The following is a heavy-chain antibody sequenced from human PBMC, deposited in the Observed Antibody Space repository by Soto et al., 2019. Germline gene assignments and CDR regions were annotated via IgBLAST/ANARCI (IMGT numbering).Heavy chain of an antibody. V-gene: IGHV3-64*01. D-gene: IGHD3-10*01. CDR2: ISSNGGST. CDR1: GFTFSSYA. Sequence: GGSLRLSCAASGFTFSSYAMHWVRQAPGKGLEYVSAISSNGGSTYYANSVKGRFTISRDNSKNTLYLQMGSLRAEDMAVYYCALGHGSGMSYMDVWGKGTTVTVSS. CDR3: ALGHGSGMSYMDV. J-gene: IGHJ6*03.